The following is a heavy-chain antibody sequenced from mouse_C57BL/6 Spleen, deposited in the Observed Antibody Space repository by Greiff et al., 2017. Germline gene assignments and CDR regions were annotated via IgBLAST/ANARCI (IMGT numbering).Heavy chain of an antibody. CDR1: GYTFTSYW. Sequence: VQLQQPGAELVMPGASVKLSCKASGYTFTSYWMHWVKQRPGQGLEWIGEIDPSDSYTTYNQKFKGKSTFTVDKSSSTAYIQLSSLTAEDSAVYYCARWDYYGSSPWFAYWGQGTLVTVSA. J-gene: IGHJ3*01. V-gene: IGHV1-69*01. D-gene: IGHD1-1*01. CDR2: IDPSDSYT. CDR3: ARWDYYGSSPWFAY.